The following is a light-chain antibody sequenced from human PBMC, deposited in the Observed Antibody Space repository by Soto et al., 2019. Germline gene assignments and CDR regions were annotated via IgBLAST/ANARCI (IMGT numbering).Light chain of an antibody. J-gene: IGKJ1*01. CDR1: QSVSSN. V-gene: IGKV3-15*01. Sequence: EIGMTQSPATLSVSPGERATLSCRASQSVSSNLAWYQQKPGQAPRLLIYGASTRATGIPGKFSGSGSGTEFTLTISSLQSEDFAVYYCQQYNNWPPWTFGKGTKVEIK. CDR3: QQYNNWPPWT. CDR2: GAS.